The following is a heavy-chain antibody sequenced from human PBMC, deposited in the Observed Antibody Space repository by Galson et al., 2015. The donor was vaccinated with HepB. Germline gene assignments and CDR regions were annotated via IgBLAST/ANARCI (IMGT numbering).Heavy chain of an antibody. CDR1: GYTFSSYS. CDR2: ISPHNRYT. Sequence: SVKVSCKASGYTFSSYSITWVRQAPGQGLEWVGWISPHNRYTNYAQNFQGRVTMTTDTSTTTAYMELRSLRSDDTAGYYCARVALVVAVGATQNNWFDPWGRGTLVTVSS. D-gene: IGHD2-15*01. J-gene: IGHJ5*02. V-gene: IGHV1-18*01. CDR3: ARVALVVAVGATQNNWFDP.